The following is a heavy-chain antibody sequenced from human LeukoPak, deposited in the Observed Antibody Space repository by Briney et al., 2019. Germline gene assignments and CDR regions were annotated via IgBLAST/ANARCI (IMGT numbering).Heavy chain of an antibody. Sequence: PGGSLRLSCAASGFTFSSYGMDWVRQAPGKGLEWVAVIWYDGSNKYYADSVKGRFTISRDNSKNTLYLQMNSLRAEDTAVYYCARGEYSSSWLDYWGQGTLVTVSP. CDR2: IWYDGSNK. D-gene: IGHD6-13*01. J-gene: IGHJ4*02. V-gene: IGHV3-33*01. CDR1: GFTFSSYG. CDR3: ARGEYSSSWLDY.